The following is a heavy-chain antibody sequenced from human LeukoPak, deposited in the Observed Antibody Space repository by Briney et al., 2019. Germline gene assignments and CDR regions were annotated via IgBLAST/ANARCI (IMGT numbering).Heavy chain of an antibody. CDR3: ARDRYSGYGGYFDY. Sequence: GGSPRLSCAASGFTFSSYGMHWVGQAPGKGLEWVAVIWYDGSNKYYADSVKGRFTISRDNSKNTLYLQMNSLRAEDTAVYYCARDRYSGYGGYFDYWGQGTLVTVSS. V-gene: IGHV3-33*01. CDR2: IWYDGSNK. D-gene: IGHD5-12*01. CDR1: GFTFSSYG. J-gene: IGHJ4*02.